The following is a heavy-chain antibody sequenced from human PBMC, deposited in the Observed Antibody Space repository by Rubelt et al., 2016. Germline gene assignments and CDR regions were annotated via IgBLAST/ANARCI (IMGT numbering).Heavy chain of an antibody. J-gene: IGHJ4*02. V-gene: IGHV1-18*01. CDR3: ARGRGVIITPFDY. D-gene: IGHD3-10*01. CDR2: ISGYKGDT. Sequence: GAEWMGWISGYKGDTNYAQKLQGRVTMTTDTSTSTAYMELRSLRSDDTAVYYCARGRGVIITPFDYWGQGTLVTVSS.